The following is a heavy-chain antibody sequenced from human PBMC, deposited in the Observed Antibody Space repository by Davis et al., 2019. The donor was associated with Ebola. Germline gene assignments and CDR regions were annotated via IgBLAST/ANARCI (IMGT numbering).Heavy chain of an antibody. J-gene: IGHJ4*02. CDR1: GYTFTSYG. CDR2: INPSGGST. Sequence: ASVKVSCKASGYTFTSYGISWVRQAPGQGLEWMGIINPSGGSTSYAQKFQGRVTMTRDTSTSTVYMELSSLRSEDTAVYYCARELGGDGYDYWGQGTLVTVSS. D-gene: IGHD7-27*01. V-gene: IGHV1-46*03. CDR3: ARELGGDGYDY.